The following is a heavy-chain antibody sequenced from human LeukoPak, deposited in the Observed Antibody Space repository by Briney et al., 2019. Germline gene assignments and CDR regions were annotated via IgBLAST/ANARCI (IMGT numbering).Heavy chain of an antibody. CDR2: IRYDGSNK. D-gene: IGHD6-6*01. CDR3: AKATGYSGSYEPLDY. J-gene: IGHJ4*02. Sequence: GGSLRLSCAASGFTFSSYGMHWVRQAPGKGLEWVAFIRYDGSNKYYADSVKGRFTISRDNARSSLYLQMNSLRVEDMALYYCAKATGYSGSYEPLDYWGQGTLVTVSS. V-gene: IGHV3-30*02. CDR1: GFTFSSYG.